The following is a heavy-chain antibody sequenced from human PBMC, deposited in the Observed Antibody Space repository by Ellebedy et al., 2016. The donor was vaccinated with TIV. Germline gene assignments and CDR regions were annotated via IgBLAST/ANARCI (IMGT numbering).Heavy chain of an antibody. Sequence: ASVKVSCKTSGYTFTSYAISWVRQAPGKGLEWMGWISGYNGNTEYTQKFQDRVTMTTDTSTSTVYMELSSLRSEDTAVYYCASSLGRLDAFDIWGQGTMVTVSS. V-gene: IGHV1-18*01. J-gene: IGHJ3*02. CDR2: ISGYNGNT. CDR1: GYTFTSYA. CDR3: ASSLGRLDAFDI.